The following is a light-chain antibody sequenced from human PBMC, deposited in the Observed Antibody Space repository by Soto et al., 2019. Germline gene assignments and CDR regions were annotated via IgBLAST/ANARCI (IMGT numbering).Light chain of an antibody. J-gene: IGKJ3*01. Sequence: IRMTQSPSSLSASVGDIVTITCRASQSISSNLNWYQQKPGKAPKLLIYAASSLQSGVPSRFSGSGSGTEFTLTISSLQPEDFATYYCQQLFMYPPTFGPGTKVDIK. CDR3: QQLFMYPPT. CDR1: QSISSN. V-gene: IGKV1-39*01. CDR2: AAS.